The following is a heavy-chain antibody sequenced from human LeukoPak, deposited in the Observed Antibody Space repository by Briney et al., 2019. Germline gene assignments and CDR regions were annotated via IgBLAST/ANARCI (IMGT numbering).Heavy chain of an antibody. J-gene: IGHJ4*02. CDR1: GFTLNNAW. Sequence: GRSLRLSCAASGFTLNNAWMSWVSQDPGNGLEWVGRIKNKTDGGTIDYAAPVQGRSTISRDDSKNMVYLLMNSLKTEDTAVYYCTTSYYDSSGFREWGQGTLVTVSS. D-gene: IGHD3-22*01. CDR3: TTSYYDSSGFRE. CDR2: IKNKTDGGTI. V-gene: IGHV3-15*01.